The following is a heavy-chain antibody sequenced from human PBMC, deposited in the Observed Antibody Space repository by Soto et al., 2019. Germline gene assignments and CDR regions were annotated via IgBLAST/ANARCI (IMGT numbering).Heavy chain of an antibody. D-gene: IGHD6-19*01. Sequence: PSEPLSLPCAVSGGSISSSNWWSWVRQPPGKWLGWIGETYHSGSTNYKPSLKSRVTISVYKYKNQFSLKLSSVTAADTAVYYCARLIAVAGMPYYYYGMHXWGQVTTVTVS. V-gene: IGHV4-4*02. J-gene: IGHJ6*02. CDR1: GGSISSSNW. CDR3: ARLIAVAGMPYYYYGMHX. CDR2: TYHSGST.